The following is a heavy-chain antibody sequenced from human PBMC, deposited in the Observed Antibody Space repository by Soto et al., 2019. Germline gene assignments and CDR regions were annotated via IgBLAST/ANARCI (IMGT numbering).Heavy chain of an antibody. CDR3: ARDLAAADRERDAFDI. Sequence: GGSLRLSCAASGFTFSSYGMHWVRQAPGKGLEWVAVIWYDGSNKYYADSVKGRFTISRNNSKNTLYLQMNSLRAEETAVYYCARDLAAADRERDAFDIWGQGTMVTVSS. D-gene: IGHD6-13*01. CDR2: IWYDGSNK. CDR1: GFTFSSYG. J-gene: IGHJ3*02. V-gene: IGHV3-33*01.